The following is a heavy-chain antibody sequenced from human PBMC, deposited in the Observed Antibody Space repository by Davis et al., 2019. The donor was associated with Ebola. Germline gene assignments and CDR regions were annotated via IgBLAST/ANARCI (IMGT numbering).Heavy chain of an antibody. J-gene: IGHJ4*02. Sequence: PSETLSLTCTVSGGSISSSSYYWGWIRQPPGKGLEWIGSIYYSGSTYYNPSLKSRVTISVDTSKNQFSLKLSSVTAADTAVYFCARARGVVAGYFDHWGQGTLVTVSS. CDR2: IYYSGST. CDR3: ARARGVVAGYFDH. D-gene: IGHD6-19*01. CDR1: GGSISSSSYY. V-gene: IGHV4-39*01.